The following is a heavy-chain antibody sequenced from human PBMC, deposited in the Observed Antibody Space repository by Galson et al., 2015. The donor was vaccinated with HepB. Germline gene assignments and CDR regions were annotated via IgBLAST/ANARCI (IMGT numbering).Heavy chain of an antibody. V-gene: IGHV3-21*04. J-gene: IGHJ5*02. D-gene: IGHD6-13*01. Sequence: SLRLSCAASGFTFSTYSMNWVRQPPGKGLEWVSSISSGSSYIYYADSVKGRFTISRDNSKNTLYLQMNSLRAGDTAIYFCAKGNSSSWFDPWGQGTLVTVSS. CDR1: GFTFSTYS. CDR3: AKGNSSSWFDP. CDR2: ISSGSSYI.